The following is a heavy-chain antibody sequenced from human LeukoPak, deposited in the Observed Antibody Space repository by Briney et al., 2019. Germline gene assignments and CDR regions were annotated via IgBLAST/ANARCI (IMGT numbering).Heavy chain of an antibody. V-gene: IGHV3-33*01. Sequence: GGSLRLSCAASGFTFSRLDMHWVRQAPGKGLEWVAVIWSEGTDKYYADSVRGRFTISRDNSKNTLYLQMNSLRAEDTAVYHCVRRIPQYNAMDVWGQGTTVIVSS. J-gene: IGHJ6*02. CDR2: IWSEGTDK. CDR3: VRRIPQYNAMDV. CDR1: GFTFSRLD. D-gene: IGHD6-6*01.